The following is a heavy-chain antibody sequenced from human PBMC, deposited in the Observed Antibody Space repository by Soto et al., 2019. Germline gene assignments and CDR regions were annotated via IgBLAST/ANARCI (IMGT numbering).Heavy chain of an antibody. D-gene: IGHD6-13*01. CDR2: TYYRSKWYS. J-gene: IGHJ5*02. V-gene: IGHV6-1*01. CDR1: GDSVSSNSAT. CDR3: AGSPIAASGNWFDP. Sequence: SQTRSLTCAISGDSVSSNSATWNWIRQSPSRGLEWLGRTYYRSKWYSDYAVSVNGRITINPDTSKNHFSLHLSSVTPEDTAVYYCAGSPIAASGNWFDPWGQGTLVTVSS.